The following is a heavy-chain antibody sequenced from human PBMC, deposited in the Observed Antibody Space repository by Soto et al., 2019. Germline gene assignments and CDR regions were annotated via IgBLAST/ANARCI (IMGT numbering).Heavy chain of an antibody. Sequence: KPSETLSLTCTVSVGSISSYYWSWIRQPPGKGLEWIGYIYYSGSTNYNPSLKSRVTISVDTSKNQFSLKLSSVTAADTAVYYCARVRSVDTAMVTWGYYYYGMDVWGQGTTVTVSS. CDR2: IYYSGST. V-gene: IGHV4-59*01. J-gene: IGHJ6*02. D-gene: IGHD5-18*01. CDR3: ARVRSVDTAMVTWGYYYYGMDV. CDR1: VGSISSYY.